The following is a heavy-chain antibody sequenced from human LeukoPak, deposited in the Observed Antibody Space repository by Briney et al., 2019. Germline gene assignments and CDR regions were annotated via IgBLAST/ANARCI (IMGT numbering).Heavy chain of an antibody. D-gene: IGHD6-19*01. CDR1: GGTFSSFA. J-gene: IGHJ4*02. CDR2: IIPTFGTA. Sequence: ASVKVSCKASGGTFSSFAISWVRQAPGQALEWMGGIIPTFGTANYAQKFQGRVTITADESTSTAYMELSSLRSEDTAVYYCAREIGSGWGGDYWGQGTLVTVSS. V-gene: IGHV1-69*13. CDR3: AREIGSGWGGDY.